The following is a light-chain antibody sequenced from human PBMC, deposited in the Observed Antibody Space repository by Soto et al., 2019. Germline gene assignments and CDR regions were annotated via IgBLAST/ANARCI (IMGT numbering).Light chain of an antibody. CDR1: SSDVGSYNL. Sequence: QSALTQPASVSGSPGQSITISCTGTSSDVGSYNLVSWYQQHPGKAPKLMIYEVSKRPSGVSNRFSGSRSCNTASLTISGLQAEDEADYYCCSYAGSFYVFGTGTKVTVL. CDR2: EVS. V-gene: IGLV2-23*02. J-gene: IGLJ1*01. CDR3: CSYAGSFYV.